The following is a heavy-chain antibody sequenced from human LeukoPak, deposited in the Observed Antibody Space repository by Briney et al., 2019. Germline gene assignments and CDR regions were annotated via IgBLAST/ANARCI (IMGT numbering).Heavy chain of an antibody. CDR3: ARDPVDGYSHFDY. CDR2: IKAKSGDI. J-gene: IGHJ4*02. V-gene: IGHV1-2*02. Sequence: GASVKVSCKASGYTLTDYHMSWVRQAPGQGLEWMGWIKAKSGDIKYAQEFQGRVTMTTDTSISTAYMELSGLRSDDTAIYYCARDPVDGYSHFDYWGQGTLVTVSS. D-gene: IGHD5-24*01. CDR1: GYTLTDYH.